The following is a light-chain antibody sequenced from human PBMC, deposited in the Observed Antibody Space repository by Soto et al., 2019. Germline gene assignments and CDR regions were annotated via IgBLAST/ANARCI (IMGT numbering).Light chain of an antibody. CDR3: QQSYYTTLT. Sequence: DIKITQSPSSLSASVGDRVTITCRASQSIGRYLNWYGQTPGRAPKSLISAASSLQSGVPSRFSGSGAGSDFTLTISSLQPEDVSTDCCQQSYYTTLTFGGGTKVDIK. J-gene: IGKJ4*01. CDR1: QSIGRY. CDR2: AAS. V-gene: IGKV1-39*01.